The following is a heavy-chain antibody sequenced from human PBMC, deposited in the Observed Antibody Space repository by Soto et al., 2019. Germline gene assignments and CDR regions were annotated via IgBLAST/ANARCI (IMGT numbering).Heavy chain of an antibody. J-gene: IGHJ4*02. CDR2: IYYSGNA. D-gene: IGHD6-13*01. Sequence: QLQLQESGPGLVKPSETLSLTCTVSGGSISSRSYYWGWIRQPPGKGLEWIGSIYYSGNAYYNPSLKSRVAVSVDTSKNQFSLNVTSVTATDTAVYYCARHKDTSSRYLLPDFWGQGTLVTVSS. CDR3: ARHKDTSSRYLLPDF. V-gene: IGHV4-39*01. CDR1: GGSISSRSYY.